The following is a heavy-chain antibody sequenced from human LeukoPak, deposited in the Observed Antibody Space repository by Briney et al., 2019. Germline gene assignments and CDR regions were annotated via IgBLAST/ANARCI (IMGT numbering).Heavy chain of an antibody. D-gene: IGHD3/OR15-3a*01. Sequence: GGSLRLSCAASGFTFSSYGMHWVRQAPGKGLEWVAVIWYDGSNKYYADSVKGRFTISRDNSKNTLYLQMNSLRAEDTAVYYSAKDYMIFGVVIPDIWGQGTMVTVSS. J-gene: IGHJ3*02. CDR1: GFTFSSYG. V-gene: IGHV3-33*06. CDR3: AKDYMIFGVVIPDI. CDR2: IWYDGSNK.